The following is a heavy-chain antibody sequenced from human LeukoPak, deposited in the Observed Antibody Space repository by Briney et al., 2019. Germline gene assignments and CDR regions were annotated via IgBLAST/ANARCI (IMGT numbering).Heavy chain of an antibody. D-gene: IGHD3-10*01. CDR2: FNYSGTT. CDR1: GGSISSGDYY. J-gene: IGHJ4*02. Sequence: SETLSLTCTVSGGSISSGDYYWGGIRQPPGKGREGFGYFNYSGTTYYNLSLKSRVTISVDTSKNQFSLKLSSVTAADTAVYHCARGAMVRGVTTYYFDYWGQGTLVTVSS. CDR3: ARGAMVRGVTTYYFDY. V-gene: IGHV4-30-4*01.